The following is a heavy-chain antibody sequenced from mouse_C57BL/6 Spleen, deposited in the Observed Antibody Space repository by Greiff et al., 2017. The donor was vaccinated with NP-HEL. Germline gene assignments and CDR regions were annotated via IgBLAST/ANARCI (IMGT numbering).Heavy chain of an antibody. D-gene: IGHD2-1*01. CDR3: ARKVYYDYDAMDY. V-gene: IGHV1-4*01. CDR1: GYTFTSYT. J-gene: IGHJ4*01. Sequence: QVQLQQSGAELARPGASVKMSCKASGYTFTSYTMHWVKQRPGQGLEWIGYINPSSGYTKYNQKFKDKATLTADKSSSTAYMQLSSLTSEDSAVYYCARKVYYDYDAMDYWGQGTSVTVSS. CDR2: INPSSGYT.